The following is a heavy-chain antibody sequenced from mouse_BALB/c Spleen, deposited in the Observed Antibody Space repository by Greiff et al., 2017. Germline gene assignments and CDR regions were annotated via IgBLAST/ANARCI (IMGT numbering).Heavy chain of an antibody. CDR2: ISSGGST. CDR1: GFTFSSYA. CDR3: ARVSLYYGYAMDD. Sequence: EVMLVESGGGLVKPGGSLKLSCAVSGFTFSSYAMSWVRQTPEKRLEWVASISSGGSTYYPDSVKGRFTISRDNARNILYLQMSSLRSEDTAMYYCARVSLYYGYAMDDWGQGTSVTVSS. J-gene: IGHJ4*01. V-gene: IGHV5-6-5*01. D-gene: IGHD1-1*01.